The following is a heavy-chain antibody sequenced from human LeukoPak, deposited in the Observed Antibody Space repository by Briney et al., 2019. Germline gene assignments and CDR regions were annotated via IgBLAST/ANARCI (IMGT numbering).Heavy chain of an antibody. J-gene: IGHJ5*02. D-gene: IGHD3-9*01. V-gene: IGHV4-59*08. CDR2: IYYSGTI. Sequence: PSETLSLTCTVSGGSISSYYWSWILQPPGKGLEWIGYIYYSGTINYNPSLKSRVTISVDTSKNQFSLKLSSVTAADTAVYYCARRIFSGFDPWGQGTLVTVSS. CDR3: ARRIFSGFDP. CDR1: GGSISSYY.